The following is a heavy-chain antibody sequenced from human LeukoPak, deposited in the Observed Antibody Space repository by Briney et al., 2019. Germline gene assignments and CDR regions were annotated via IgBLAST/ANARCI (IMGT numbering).Heavy chain of an antibody. D-gene: IGHD1-26*01. V-gene: IGHV4-59*11. CDR3: ARDIEQVGATLYFDY. J-gene: IGHJ4*02. CDR1: GASTNSHY. CDR2: INYGGST. Sequence: PSETLSLTCTVSGASTNSHYWSWVRQTPVKGLEWIGQINYGGSTYYNPSLKGRVTLSIDTSKNQFSLRLSSVTATDTAVYYCARDIEQVGATLYFDYWGQGALVTVSS.